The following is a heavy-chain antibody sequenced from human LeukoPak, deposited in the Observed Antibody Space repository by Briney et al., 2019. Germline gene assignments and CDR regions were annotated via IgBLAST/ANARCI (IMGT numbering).Heavy chain of an antibody. J-gene: IGHJ4*02. CDR1: GGSFSGYY. CDR2: INHSGST. CDR3: ARERPSYYDILTGYYPRSLPYYFDY. V-gene: IGHV4-34*01. D-gene: IGHD3-9*01. Sequence: SETLSLTCAVYGGSFSGYYWSWIRQPPGKGLEWIGEINHSGSTNYNPSLKSRVTISVDTSKNQFSLKLSSVTAADTAVYHCARERPSYYDILTGYYPRSLPYYFDYWGQGTLVTVSS.